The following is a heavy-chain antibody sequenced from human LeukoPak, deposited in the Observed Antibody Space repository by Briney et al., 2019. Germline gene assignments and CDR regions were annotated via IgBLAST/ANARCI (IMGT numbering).Heavy chain of an antibody. V-gene: IGHV3-74*01. Sequence: GGSLRLSCAASGFTFSSYWMHWVRQAPGKGLVWVSRIKSDGSSTSYADSVKGRFTISRENPKNTLYLQMNSLRVEDTAVYYCARAGRKSRGVDIVRKKETGYYYYLDVWGKGTTVTVSS. CDR3: ARAGRKSRGVDIVRKKETGYYYYLDV. CDR2: IKSDGSST. D-gene: IGHD2-15*01. J-gene: IGHJ6*03. CDR1: GFTFSSYW.